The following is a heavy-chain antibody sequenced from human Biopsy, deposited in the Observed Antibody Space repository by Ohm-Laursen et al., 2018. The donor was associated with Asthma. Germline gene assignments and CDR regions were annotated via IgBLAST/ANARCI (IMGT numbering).Heavy chain of an antibody. D-gene: IGHD3-3*01. CDR2: IPQGGAT. J-gene: IGHJ6*02. CDR1: RGPFRGYV. V-gene: IGHV4-34*01. Sequence: SETLSLTCALNRGPFRGYVWAWIRQPPGKGLEWIGEIPQGGATTVNPSLKNRVTISRGTSKNQFSLRLTSVTAADTAVYFCARRITIFGVVQKDHGMDAWGQGTTVIVSS. CDR3: ARRITIFGVVQKDHGMDA.